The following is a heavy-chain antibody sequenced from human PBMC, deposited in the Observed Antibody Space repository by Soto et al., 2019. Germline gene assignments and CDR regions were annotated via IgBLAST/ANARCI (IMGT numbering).Heavy chain of an antibody. Sequence: VQLVESGGGLVQPGGSLRLSCAASGFTFSSYDMHWVRQATGKGLEWVSAIGTAGDTYYPGSVKGRFTISRENAKNSLYLQMNSLRAGDTAVYYCARVGSGSYGDAFDIWGQGTMVTVSS. J-gene: IGHJ3*02. D-gene: IGHD1-26*01. V-gene: IGHV3-13*01. CDR3: ARVGSGSYGDAFDI. CDR2: IGTAGDT. CDR1: GFTFSSYD.